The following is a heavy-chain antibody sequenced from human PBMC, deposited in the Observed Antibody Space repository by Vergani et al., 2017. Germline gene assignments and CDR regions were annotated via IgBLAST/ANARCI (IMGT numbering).Heavy chain of an antibody. CDR3: ARGDDYYDSSGSHDY. Sequence: QVQLQESGPGLVKPSETLSLTCTVSGGSISSYYWSWIRQPPGKGLEWIGEINHSGSTNYNPSLKSRVTISVDTSKNQFSLKLSSVTAADTAVYYCARGDDYYDSSGSHDYWGQGTLVTVSS. CDR2: INHSGST. V-gene: IGHV4-34*01. CDR1: GGSISSYY. D-gene: IGHD3-22*01. J-gene: IGHJ4*02.